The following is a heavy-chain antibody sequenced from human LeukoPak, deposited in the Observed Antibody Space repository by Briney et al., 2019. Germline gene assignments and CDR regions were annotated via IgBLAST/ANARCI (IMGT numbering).Heavy chain of an antibody. Sequence: PGGSLRLSCAASGFTFSILSMSWVRQAPGKGREWVSSISNTNSYIYYADSVKGRFTISRDNAKNSLYLQMNSLRAEDTAVYYCARDYGDYDKGDYWGQGTLVTVSS. J-gene: IGHJ4*02. V-gene: IGHV3-21*04. CDR1: GFTFSILS. CDR2: ISNTNSYI. CDR3: ARDYGDYDKGDY. D-gene: IGHD4-17*01.